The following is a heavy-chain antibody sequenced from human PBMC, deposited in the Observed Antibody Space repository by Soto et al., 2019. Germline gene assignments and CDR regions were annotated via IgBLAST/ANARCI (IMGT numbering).Heavy chain of an antibody. Sequence: EVQLVESGGGLVKPGGSLRLSCAASGFTFSSYSMNWVRQAPGKGLEWVSSISSSRSYIYDADSVKGRFTISRDNAKNSLYLQMNRLRAEDTAGYYCARASRSTMFGVVSNPRRDYYYYGMDVWGQGTTVTVSS. CDR3: ARASRSTMFGVVSNPRRDYYYYGMDV. J-gene: IGHJ6*02. CDR2: ISSSRSYI. CDR1: GFTFSSYS. D-gene: IGHD3-3*01. V-gene: IGHV3-21*01.